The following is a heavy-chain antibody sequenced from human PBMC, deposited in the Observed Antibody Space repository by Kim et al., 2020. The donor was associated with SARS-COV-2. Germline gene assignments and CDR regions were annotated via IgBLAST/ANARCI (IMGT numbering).Heavy chain of an antibody. CDR1: EGSINDYF. CDR3: ARLGLVAPPFDPFNI. V-gene: IGHV4-59*08. Sequence: SETLSLTCTVSEGSINDYFWTWLRQPPGKALEWIGYIYYNGDTKYTPALKSRVTMSVDMAKNQFSLMLRSVTAADTAVYFCARLGLVAPPFDPFNIWGQG. D-gene: IGHD1-26*01. J-gene: IGHJ3*02. CDR2: IYYNGDT.